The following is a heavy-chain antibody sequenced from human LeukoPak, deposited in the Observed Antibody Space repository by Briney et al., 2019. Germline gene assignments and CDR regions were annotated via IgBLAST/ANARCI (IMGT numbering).Heavy chain of an antibody. D-gene: IGHD3-10*01. Sequence: GESLKISCKGSGYSFTSYWIGWVRQMPGKGLEWMGIIYPGDSNTRYSPSFQGQVTISADKSISTAYLQWSSLKASDTAMYYCARRSNYGSGNNRFDYWGQGTLVTVSS. J-gene: IGHJ4*02. CDR1: GYSFTSYW. V-gene: IGHV5-51*01. CDR2: IYPGDSNT. CDR3: ARRSNYGSGNNRFDY.